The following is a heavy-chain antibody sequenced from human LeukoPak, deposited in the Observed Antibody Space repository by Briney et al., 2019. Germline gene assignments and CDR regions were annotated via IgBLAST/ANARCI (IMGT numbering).Heavy chain of an antibody. D-gene: IGHD3-10*01. V-gene: IGHV4-61*02. J-gene: IGHJ4*02. CDR1: GGSFSSGLYY. Sequence: PSETLSLTCTVSGGSFSSGLYYWNWIRQPAGKGLEWIGRIYTTGSTNYNPSLKSRLTISLDTSKDLFSLSLTSVTAADTAVYYCARGVYGSGMLDYWGQGTLVTVSS. CDR3: ARGVYGSGMLDY. CDR2: IYTTGST.